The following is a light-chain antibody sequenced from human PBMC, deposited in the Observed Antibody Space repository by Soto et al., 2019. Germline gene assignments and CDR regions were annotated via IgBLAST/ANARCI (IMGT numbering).Light chain of an antibody. Sequence: QSVLTQPPSASGTPGQRVAISCSGGSSDIGSNPVNWYLHLPGAAPKLLIYRDNQRPSGVPDRFCASKSGTSASLTISGLQSEDEADYFCSDWDDNIHGPVFGGGTKLTVL. CDR2: RDN. CDR1: SSDIGSNP. V-gene: IGLV1-44*01. CDR3: SDWDDNIHGPV. J-gene: IGLJ2*01.